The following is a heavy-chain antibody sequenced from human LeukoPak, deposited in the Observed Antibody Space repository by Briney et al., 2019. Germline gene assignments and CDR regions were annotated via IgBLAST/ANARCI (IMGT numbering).Heavy chain of an antibody. V-gene: IGHV3-11*01. J-gene: IGHJ4*02. CDR2: ISSSGSTI. CDR3: ARDSQQGSWLHFDY. D-gene: IGHD1-26*01. Sequence: GGSLRLSCAASGFTFSDYYMSWIRQAPGKGLEWVSYISSSGSTIYYADSVKGRFTISRDNAKNSLYLQMNSLRAEDTALYHCARDSQQGSWLHFDYWGQGTLVTVSS. CDR1: GFTFSDYY.